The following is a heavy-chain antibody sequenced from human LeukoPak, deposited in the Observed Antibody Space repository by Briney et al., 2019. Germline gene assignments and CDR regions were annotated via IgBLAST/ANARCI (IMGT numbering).Heavy chain of an antibody. V-gene: IGHV1-46*01. CDR3: ARGLELPRFDP. CDR1: GYTFTSYY. CDR2: INPSGGST. D-gene: IGHD1-7*01. J-gene: IGHJ5*02. Sequence: ASVKVSCKASGYTFTSYYMHWVRQAPGQGLEWMGIINPSGGSTSYAQKFQGRATMTRDMSTSTVYMELSSLRSEDTAVYYCARGLELPRFDPWGQGTLVTVSS.